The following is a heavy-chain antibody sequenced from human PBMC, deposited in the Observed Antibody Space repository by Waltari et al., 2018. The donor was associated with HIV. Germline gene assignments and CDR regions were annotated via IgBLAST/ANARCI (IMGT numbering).Heavy chain of an antibody. Sequence: EVQLVESGGGLVKPGGSLRLSCAASGFTFSNAWMSWVRQAPGKGLEWVGRIKSKTDGGTTDYAAPVKGRFTISRDDSKNTLYLQMNSLKTEDTAVYYCTTESRGGSRWIWFDPWGQGTLVTVSS. CDR3: TTESRGGSRWIWFDP. CDR2: IKSKTDGGTT. CDR1: GFTFSNAW. D-gene: IGHD2-15*01. V-gene: IGHV3-15*01. J-gene: IGHJ5*02.